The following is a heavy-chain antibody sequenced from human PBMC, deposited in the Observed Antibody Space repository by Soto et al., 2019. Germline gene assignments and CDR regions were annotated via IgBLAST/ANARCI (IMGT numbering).Heavy chain of an antibody. Sequence: ASVKVSCKASGYTFTSYGISWVRQAPGQGLEWMGWISADNDNTNYAQKLQGRVTMTTDTSTSTAYMELRSLRSDDTAVYYCATARDGYTPLGLWGLGTLVTVSS. D-gene: IGHD5-12*01. CDR1: GYTFTSYG. V-gene: IGHV1-18*01. CDR3: ATARDGYTPLGL. CDR2: ISADNDNT. J-gene: IGHJ4*02.